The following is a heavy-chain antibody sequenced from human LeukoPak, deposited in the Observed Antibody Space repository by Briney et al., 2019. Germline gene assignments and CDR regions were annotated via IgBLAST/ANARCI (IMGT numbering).Heavy chain of an antibody. J-gene: IGHJ4*02. Sequence: GGSLGLSCAASGFTFSSYSTNWVHQAPGKGLEWVSYISSSSSTIYYADSVKGRFTISRDNAKNSLYLQMNSLRDEDTAVYYCARDQLVAATIDYWGQGTLVTVSS. CDR3: ARDQLVAATIDY. V-gene: IGHV3-48*02. CDR1: GFTFSSYS. CDR2: ISSSSSTI. D-gene: IGHD2-15*01.